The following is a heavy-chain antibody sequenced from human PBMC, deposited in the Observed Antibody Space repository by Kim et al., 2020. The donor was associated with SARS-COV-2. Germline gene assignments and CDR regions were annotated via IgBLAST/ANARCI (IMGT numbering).Heavy chain of an antibody. V-gene: IGHV3-23*03. D-gene: IGHD3-10*01. Sequence: DYAASVTGRFTNSRDNSQNTLYLHMNSLRAEDTAVYYCAKTRGGYFQHWGQGTLVTVSS. CDR3: AKTRGGYFQH. J-gene: IGHJ1*01.